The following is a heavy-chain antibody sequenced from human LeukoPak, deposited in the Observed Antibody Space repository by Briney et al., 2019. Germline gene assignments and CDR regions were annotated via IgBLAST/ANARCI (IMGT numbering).Heavy chain of an antibody. J-gene: IGHJ4*02. CDR3: AKSPGIGTYGDRSTAVDY. CDR2: ISYDGTNK. CDR1: GSTFSGYE. D-gene: IGHD4-17*01. Sequence: PGGSLRLSCTASGSTFSGYEMNWVRQAPGKGLEWVALISYDGTNKYYADSVKGRFTISRDNSKNTLFLQMNSLRAEDTAVYYCAKSPGIGTYGDRSTAVDYWGQGTLVTVSS. V-gene: IGHV3-30*18.